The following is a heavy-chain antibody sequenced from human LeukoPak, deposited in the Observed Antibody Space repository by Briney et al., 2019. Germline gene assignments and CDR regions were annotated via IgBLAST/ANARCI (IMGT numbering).Heavy chain of an antibody. CDR2: IYTSGST. D-gene: IGHD2-2*01. J-gene: IGHJ6*03. CDR3: ARDLGYCSSISCRRDYYMDV. Sequence: PSETLSLTCTVSGGSISSYYWSWIRQPAGKGLEWIGRIYTSGSTNYNPSLKSRVTMSVDTSKNQFSLKLSSVTAADTAVYYCARDLGYCSSISCRRDYYMDVWGKGTTVTVSS. CDR1: GGSISSYY. V-gene: IGHV4-4*07.